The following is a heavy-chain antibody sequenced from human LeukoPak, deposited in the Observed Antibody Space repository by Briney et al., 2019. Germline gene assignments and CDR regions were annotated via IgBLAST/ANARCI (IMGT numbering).Heavy chain of an antibody. CDR3: AREEIAAAGTSFDY. V-gene: IGHV1-8*02. J-gene: IGHJ4*02. CDR1: GGTFSSYA. D-gene: IGHD6-13*01. Sequence: ASVKVSCKASGGTFSSYAISWVRQATGQGLEWMGWMNPNSGNTGYAQKFQGRVTMTRNTSVSTAYMELSSLRSEDTAVYYCAREEIAAAGTSFDYWGQGTLVTVSS. CDR2: MNPNSGNT.